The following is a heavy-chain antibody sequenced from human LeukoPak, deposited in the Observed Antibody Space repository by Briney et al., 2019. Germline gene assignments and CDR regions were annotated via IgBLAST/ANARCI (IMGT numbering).Heavy chain of an antibody. Sequence: ASVKVSCKASGYTFTGYYMHWVRQAPGQGLEWMGWINPNSGGTNYAQKFQGRVTMTRDTSISTAYMEVSRLRSDDTAVYYCVRDLHTSAAQGYGGQGTLVTVSS. CDR1: GYTFTGYY. CDR2: INPNSGGT. J-gene: IGHJ4*02. D-gene: IGHD2-2*01. V-gene: IGHV1-2*02. CDR3: VRDLHTSAAQGY.